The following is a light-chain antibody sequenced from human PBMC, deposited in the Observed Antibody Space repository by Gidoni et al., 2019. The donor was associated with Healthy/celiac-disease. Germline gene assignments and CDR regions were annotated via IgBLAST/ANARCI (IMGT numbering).Light chain of an antibody. CDR3: KQYNNWPRT. V-gene: IGKV3-15*01. Sequence: IVRTQSPATRSVSPGERATLSCTASQSVSRNLSWYQQKPGQAPRLLIYGASTRATGIPARCSGSGSGTESTLTISSLQSEDFAVYQCKQYNNWPRTFGQGTKVEIK. CDR1: QSVSRN. CDR2: GAS. J-gene: IGKJ1*01.